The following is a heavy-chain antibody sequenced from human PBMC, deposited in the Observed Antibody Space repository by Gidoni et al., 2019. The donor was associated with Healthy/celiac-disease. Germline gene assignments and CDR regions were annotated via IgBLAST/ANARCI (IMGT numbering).Heavy chain of an antibody. Sequence: QMQLVQSGAEVKKPGASVKVSCKASGYTFTGYYLHWVRQAPGQGLEWLGWMDPDNGDTDYAQNFQGRVTMTRNTSISTAYMELSRLRSDGTAVYYCARPGVGSTFWWFDPWGQGTLVTVSS. CDR2: MDPDNGDT. CDR3: ARPGVGSTFWWFDP. V-gene: IGHV1-2*02. J-gene: IGHJ5*02. D-gene: IGHD3-16*01. CDR1: GYTFTGYY.